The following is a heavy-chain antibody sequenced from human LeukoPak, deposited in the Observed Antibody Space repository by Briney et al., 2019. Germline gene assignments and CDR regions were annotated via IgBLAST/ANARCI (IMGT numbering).Heavy chain of an antibody. V-gene: IGHV4-4*07. CDR1: GGSISSYY. CDR2: IYTSGST. CDR3: ARHPWIQLGFDYMDV. Sequence: SETLSLTCTVSGGSISSYYWSWIRQPAGKGLEWIGRIYTSGSTNYNPSLKSRVTMSVDTSKNQFSLKLSSVTAADTAVYYCARHPWIQLGFDYMDVWGKGTTVTVSS. J-gene: IGHJ6*03. D-gene: IGHD5-18*01.